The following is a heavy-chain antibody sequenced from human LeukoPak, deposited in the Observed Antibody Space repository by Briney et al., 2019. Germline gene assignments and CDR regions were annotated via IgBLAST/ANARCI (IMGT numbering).Heavy chain of an antibody. J-gene: IGHJ5*02. V-gene: IGHV4-30-4*08. CDR1: GDSITSGDYY. Sequence: SETLSLTCTVSGDSITSGDYYWSWIRQPPGKGLEWIGYIFYSGIAYYHPSLQSRVSILVETSTNRFSLNLNFVTAADTGVYFCARAVEASLQPRFDPWGLGTLVTVSS. CDR3: ARAVEASLQPRFDP. CDR2: IFYSGIA. D-gene: IGHD3-16*02.